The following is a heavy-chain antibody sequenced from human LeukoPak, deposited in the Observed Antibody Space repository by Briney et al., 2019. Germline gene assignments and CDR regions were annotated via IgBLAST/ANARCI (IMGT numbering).Heavy chain of an antibody. CDR2: ISGSGDGS. V-gene: IGHV3-23*01. Sequence: GGSLRLSCAASGFTFSSYAMSWVRQAPGKGLEWVSLISGSGDGSYYGDSVKGRFTISRDNSKNTLYLQMNSLRAEDTAVYYCAKGGRYCSGGSCHDAFDIWGQGTMVTVSS. CDR1: GFTFSSYA. J-gene: IGHJ3*02. CDR3: AKGGRYCSGGSCHDAFDI. D-gene: IGHD2-15*01.